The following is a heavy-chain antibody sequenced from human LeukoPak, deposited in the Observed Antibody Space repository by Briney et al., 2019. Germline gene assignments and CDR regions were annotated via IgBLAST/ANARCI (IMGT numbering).Heavy chain of an antibody. CDR3: ARGLLNWNYSGGFDY. D-gene: IGHD1-7*01. J-gene: IGHJ4*02. CDR2: IST. Sequence: PSETLSLTCAVYGGSFSGYSWSWIRQPPGKGMEWIGEISTNYNPSLKSRVTISVDTSKSQFSLKLISVTAADTAVFYCARGLLNWNYSGGFDYWGQGTLVTVSS. V-gene: IGHV4-34*01. CDR1: GGSFSGYS.